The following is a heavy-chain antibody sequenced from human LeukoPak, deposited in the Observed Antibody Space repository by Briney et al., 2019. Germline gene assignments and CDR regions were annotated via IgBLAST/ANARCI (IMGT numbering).Heavy chain of an antibody. Sequence: GASVKVSCKASGGTFSSYAISWVRQAPGQGLEWVGRIIPILGIANYAQKFQGRVTITADKSTSTAYMELSSLRSEDTAVYYCARVDYGDSLYWFDPWGQGTLVTVSS. CDR1: GGTFSSYA. V-gene: IGHV1-69*04. J-gene: IGHJ5*02. CDR2: IIPILGIA. CDR3: ARVDYGDSLYWFDP. D-gene: IGHD4-17*01.